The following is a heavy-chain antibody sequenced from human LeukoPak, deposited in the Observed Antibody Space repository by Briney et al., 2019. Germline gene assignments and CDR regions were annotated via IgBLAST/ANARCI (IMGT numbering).Heavy chain of an antibody. CDR1: GFTFSDYY. V-gene: IGHV3-11*01. J-gene: IGHJ4*02. CDR3: ARDFSLITMVRGVIITGPGPGTVDY. D-gene: IGHD3-10*01. CDR2: ISSSGSTI. Sequence: GGSLRLSCAASGFTFSDYYMSWIRQAPGKGLEWVSYISSSGSTIYYADSVKGRFTISRDNAKNSLYLQMNSLRAEDTAVYYCARDFSLITMVRGVIITGPGPGTVDYWGQGTLVTVSS.